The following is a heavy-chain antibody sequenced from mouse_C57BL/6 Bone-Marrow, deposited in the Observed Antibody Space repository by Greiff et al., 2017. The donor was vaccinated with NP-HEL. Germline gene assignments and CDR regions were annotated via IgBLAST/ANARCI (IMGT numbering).Heavy chain of an antibody. Sequence: QVQLKESGAELVRPGTSVKMSCKASGYTSTNYWIGWAKQRPGHGLEWIGDIYPGGGYTNYNEKFKGKATLTADKSSSTAYMQFSSLTSEDSAIYYCAKTAQASYYFDYWGQGTTLTVSS. CDR2: IYPGGGYT. D-gene: IGHD3-2*02. CDR3: AKTAQASYYFDY. J-gene: IGHJ2*01. V-gene: IGHV1-63*01. CDR1: GYTSTNYW.